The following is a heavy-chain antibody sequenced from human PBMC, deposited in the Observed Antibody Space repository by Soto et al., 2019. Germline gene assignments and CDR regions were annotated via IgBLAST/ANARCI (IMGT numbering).Heavy chain of an antibody. CDR1: SYSFATYG. Sequence: GASVKVSCKASSYSFATYGFSWVRQAPGQGLECVGWISAHNGDTHYSQKFQGRVTLTTDTSTNTGYMELRGLTSDDTAAYFCATEPIYYNDGSGYYPLGHWGQGTLVTVSS. CDR3: ATEPIYYNDGSGYYPLGH. V-gene: IGHV1-18*04. D-gene: IGHD3-22*01. CDR2: ISAHNGDT. J-gene: IGHJ4*02.